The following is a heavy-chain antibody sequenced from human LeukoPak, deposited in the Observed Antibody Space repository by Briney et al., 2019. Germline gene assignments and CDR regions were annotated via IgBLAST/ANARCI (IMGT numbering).Heavy chain of an antibody. CDR1: GFTFSSYG. D-gene: IGHD6-19*01. Sequence: RGSLRLSCAASGFTFSSYGMHRVRQAPGEGLEWVAFIRYDGSNKYHANSVKGRFTISRENSKNTLYLEMSSVRVEDTALYYCAKDKSAWLEYNWFDPWGQGTLVTVSS. CDR3: AKDKSAWLEYNWFDP. J-gene: IGHJ5*02. V-gene: IGHV3-30*02. CDR2: IRYDGSNK.